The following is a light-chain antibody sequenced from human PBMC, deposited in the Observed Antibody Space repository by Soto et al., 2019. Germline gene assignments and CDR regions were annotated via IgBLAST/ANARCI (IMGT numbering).Light chain of an antibody. CDR3: QQRSSWPLT. CDR1: QSLGSD. V-gene: IGKV3-15*01. Sequence: EIVMTQSPGTLSLSPGDTATLSCRASQSLGSDLAWYQQKPGQAPRLLIFGASARPTGIPARISGSGSGTEFTLTISSLRSEDFAVYFCQQRSSWPLTFGGGTKVDIK. J-gene: IGKJ4*01. CDR2: GAS.